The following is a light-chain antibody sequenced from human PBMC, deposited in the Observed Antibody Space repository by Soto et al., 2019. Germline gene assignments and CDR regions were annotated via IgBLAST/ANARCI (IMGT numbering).Light chain of an antibody. CDR2: GAS. Sequence: DIQMTQSPSSLSASVGDRVTITCRASQSITRHLNWYQQKPGKAPKLLIYGASSLQSGVPSRFSGSGSETDFTLTISSLQPEDFATYYCQQSYSTLWTFGQGTKVDIK. V-gene: IGKV1-39*01. CDR1: QSITRH. J-gene: IGKJ1*01. CDR3: QQSYSTLWT.